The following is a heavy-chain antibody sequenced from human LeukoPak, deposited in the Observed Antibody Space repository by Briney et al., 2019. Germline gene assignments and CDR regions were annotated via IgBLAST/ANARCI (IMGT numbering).Heavy chain of an antibody. V-gene: IGHV3-73*01. CDR1: GFIFSDSA. CDR3: TRHELGEPGDY. Sequence: PGGSLKLSCVASGFIFSDSAIHWVRQASGKGLEWVGRIRSKENSFATAYGASVQGRFTISRDDSKNTAYLQMNSLKIEDTALYYCTRHELGEPGDYWGQGTLVTVSS. D-gene: IGHD3-16*01. CDR2: IRSKENSFAT. J-gene: IGHJ4*02.